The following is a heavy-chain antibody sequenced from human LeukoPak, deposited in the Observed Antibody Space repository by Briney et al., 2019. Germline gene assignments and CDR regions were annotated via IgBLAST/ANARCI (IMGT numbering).Heavy chain of an antibody. Sequence: GASVKVSCKASGSTFSAYYMHWVRQAPGQGPEWMGWINPNSGGTNYAQKFQGRVTMTRDTSISTAYMELTRLRSDDTAVYYCARVGRGVIITYDYWGQGTLVTVSS. CDR1: GSTFSAYY. J-gene: IGHJ4*02. CDR3: ARVGRGVIITYDY. D-gene: IGHD3-10*01. V-gene: IGHV1-2*02. CDR2: INPNSGGT.